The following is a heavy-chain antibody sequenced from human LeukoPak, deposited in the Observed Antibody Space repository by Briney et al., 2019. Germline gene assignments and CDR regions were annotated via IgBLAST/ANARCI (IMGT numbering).Heavy chain of an antibody. J-gene: IGHJ6*02. CDR2: IYYSGST. Sequence: KPSETLSLTCTVSGGSISSYYWRWIRQPPGKGLEWIGFIYYSGSTNYNPSLKSRVTISVDTSKNQFSLKLSSVTAADTAVYYCARGVAAAGTFYYGMDVWGQGTTVTVSS. D-gene: IGHD6-13*01. V-gene: IGHV4-59*01. CDR1: GGSISSYY. CDR3: ARGVAAAGTFYYGMDV.